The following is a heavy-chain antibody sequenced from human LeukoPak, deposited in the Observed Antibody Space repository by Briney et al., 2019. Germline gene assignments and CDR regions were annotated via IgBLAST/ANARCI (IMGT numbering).Heavy chain of an antibody. Sequence: PGGSLRLSCAASGFTFSSYSMNWVRQAPGKGREWVSYISSSSSTIYYADSVKGRFRISRDNAKSSLDLEMNSLRAEDTAVYYCARAMSTFGGVRNYFDSWGQGTLVTVSS. V-gene: IGHV3-48*04. J-gene: IGHJ4*02. CDR2: ISSSSSTI. CDR3: ARAMSTFGGVRNYFDS. CDR1: GFTFSSYS. D-gene: IGHD3-16*01.